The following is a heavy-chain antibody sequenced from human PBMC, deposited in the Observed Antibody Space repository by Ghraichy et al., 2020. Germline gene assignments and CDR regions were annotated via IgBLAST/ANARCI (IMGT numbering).Heavy chain of an antibody. D-gene: IGHD1-26*01. J-gene: IGHJ5*02. Sequence: SETLSLTCTVSGASISSYYWSWIRQPAGKGLEWIGRIYISGVTSYNPSLKSRVTMSLDTSKSQFSLKLTSVTAADTAVYFCAGDWEGGSYFPWGQGTLVSVSS. V-gene: IGHV4-4*07. CDR3: AGDWEGGSYFP. CDR1: GASISSYY. CDR2: IYISGVT.